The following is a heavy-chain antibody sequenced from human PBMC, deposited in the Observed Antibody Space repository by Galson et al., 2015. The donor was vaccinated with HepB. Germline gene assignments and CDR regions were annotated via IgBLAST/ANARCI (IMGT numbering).Heavy chain of an antibody. D-gene: IGHD6-6*01. J-gene: IGHJ4*02. V-gene: IGHV1-3*01. CDR2: INAGNGNT. Sequence: SVKVSCKASGYTFTSYAMHWVRQAPGQRLEWMGWINAGNGNTKYSQKFQGRVTITRDTSASTAYMELSSLRSEDTAVYYCAREYSSSAYYFDYWGQGTLVTVSS. CDR3: AREYSSSAYYFDY. CDR1: GYTFTSYA.